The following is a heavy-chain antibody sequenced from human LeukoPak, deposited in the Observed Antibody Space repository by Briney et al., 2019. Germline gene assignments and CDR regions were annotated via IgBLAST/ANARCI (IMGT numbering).Heavy chain of an antibody. D-gene: IGHD5-18*01. CDR2: ITASGHST. CDR1: GFTFSTYA. CDR3: AKFRVGYNYGIHFGY. V-gene: IGHV3-23*01. Sequence: GGSLRLSCAASGFTFSTYAMTWVRQAPGWGLEWVSAITASGHSTYYADSVKGRFTISRDNSKNTLFLQMNSLRADDTAIYYCAKFRVGYNYGIHFGYWGQGTLVTISS. J-gene: IGHJ4*02.